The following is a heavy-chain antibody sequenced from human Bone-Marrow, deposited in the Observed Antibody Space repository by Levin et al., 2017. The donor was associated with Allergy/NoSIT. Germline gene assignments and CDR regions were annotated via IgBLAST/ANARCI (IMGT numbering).Heavy chain of an antibody. CDR1: GFSFRDYG. CDR2: LDWNGGRS. J-gene: IGHJ4*02. CDR3: ARESVYGGDGFDY. V-gene: IGHV3-20*04. Sequence: SGESLKISCVGSGFSFRDYGASWVRQVPGKGLEWVSGLDWNGGRSGYGDSVRGRFIISRDNDKNSLYLQMNSLRVEDTALYYCARESVYGGDGFDYWGQGILVTVSS. D-gene: IGHD4/OR15-4a*01.